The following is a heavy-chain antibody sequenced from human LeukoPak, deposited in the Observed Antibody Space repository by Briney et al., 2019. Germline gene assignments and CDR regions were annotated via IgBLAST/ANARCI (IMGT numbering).Heavy chain of an antibody. V-gene: IGHV1-18*01. CDR1: GYIFTAYG. CDR3: ARDKKRYDFWSGLNWYFDL. J-gene: IGHJ2*01. Sequence: ASVTVSCTASGYIFTAYGISWVRQAPGQGLEWMGWISAYNGNTNYAQKLQGRVTMTTDTSTSTAYMELRSLRSDDTAVYYCARDKKRYDFWSGLNWYFDLWGRGTLVTVSS. D-gene: IGHD3-3*01. CDR2: ISAYNGNT.